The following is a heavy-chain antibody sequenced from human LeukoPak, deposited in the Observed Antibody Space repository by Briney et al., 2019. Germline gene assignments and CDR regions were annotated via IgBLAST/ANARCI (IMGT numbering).Heavy chain of an antibody. J-gene: IGHJ4*02. D-gene: IGHD6-19*01. CDR1: GGSFSGYY. Sequence: SETLSPTCAVYGGSFSGYYWSWIRQPPGKGLEWIGEINHSGSTNYNPSLKSRVTISVDTSKNQSSLKLSSVTAADTAVYYCARGRYSSGWYCLDYWGQGTLVTVSS. CDR3: ARGRYSSGWYCLDY. CDR2: INHSGST. V-gene: IGHV4-34*01.